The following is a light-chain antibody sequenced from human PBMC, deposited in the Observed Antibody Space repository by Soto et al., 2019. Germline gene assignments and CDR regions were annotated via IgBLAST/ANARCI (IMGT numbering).Light chain of an antibody. CDR2: GNS. CDR3: QSYDSSLSGHVV. Sequence: QAVVTQPPSVSGAPGQRVTISCTGSSSNIGAGYDVHWYQQLPGTAPKLLIYGNSNRPSGVRDRFSGSKSGTSASLAITGLQAEDEADYYCQSYDSSLSGHVVFGGGTKLTVL. CDR1: SSNIGAGYD. V-gene: IGLV1-40*01. J-gene: IGLJ2*01.